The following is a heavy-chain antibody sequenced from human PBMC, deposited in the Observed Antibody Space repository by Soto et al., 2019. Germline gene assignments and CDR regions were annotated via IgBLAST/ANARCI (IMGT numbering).Heavy chain of an antibody. Sequence: QVQLVQSGAEVKKPGASVKVSCKTSGYTFTSYHISWVRQAPGQGLEWMGWISAYNTNTNYAQKCQGRLTMTTDTLTSTAYMELRSLRAADTAVHSCARDTPLADYWGQGTLVTVSS. CDR3: ARDTPLADY. CDR2: ISAYNTNT. CDR1: GYTFTSYH. V-gene: IGHV1-18*01. J-gene: IGHJ4*02.